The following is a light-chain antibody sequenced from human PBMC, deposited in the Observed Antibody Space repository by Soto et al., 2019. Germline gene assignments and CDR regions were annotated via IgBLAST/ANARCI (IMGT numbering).Light chain of an antibody. CDR2: DVT. CDR1: SSDIGDYDY. Sequence: QSAPTQPASVSVTPGQSITISCTGTSSDIGDYDYVSWYQHLPGKAPKLLIFDVTHRPSGVSDRFSGSKSGNTASLTISGVRPEDEADYYCCSYTDIALDVVFGGGT. V-gene: IGLV2-14*01. CDR3: CSYTDIALDVV. J-gene: IGLJ2*01.